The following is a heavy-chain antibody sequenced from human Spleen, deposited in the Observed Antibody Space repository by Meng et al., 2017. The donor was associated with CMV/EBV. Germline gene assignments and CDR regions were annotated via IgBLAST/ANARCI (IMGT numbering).Heavy chain of an antibody. CDR1: GFTFNKYT. J-gene: IGHJ6*02. Sequence: GGSLRLSCAATGFTFNKYTMNWVRQAPGKGLEWVSSISTRSSYIYYADSVKGRFTISRDNAMNSLYLQMNSLRAEDTAVYYCARDEETLFGVAPNGMDVWGQGTTVTVSS. D-gene: IGHD3-3*01. V-gene: IGHV3-21*01. CDR2: ISTRSSYI. CDR3: ARDEETLFGVAPNGMDV.